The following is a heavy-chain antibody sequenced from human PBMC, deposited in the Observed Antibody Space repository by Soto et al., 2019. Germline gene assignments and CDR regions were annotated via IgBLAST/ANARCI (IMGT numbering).Heavy chain of an antibody. CDR1: GGSIIDYY. V-gene: IGHV4-59*08. J-gene: IGHJ6*02. CDR2: IYYSGTT. CDR3: ERQSGGYYYYGMDV. D-gene: IGHD1-26*01. Sequence: SETLSLTCTVSGGSIIDYYWGWIRQPPGKGLEWIGYIYYSGTTDYSPSLKSRVTISVDTSKNQFSLKLSSVTAADSAIYYCERQSGGYYYYGMDVWGQGTTVTVSS.